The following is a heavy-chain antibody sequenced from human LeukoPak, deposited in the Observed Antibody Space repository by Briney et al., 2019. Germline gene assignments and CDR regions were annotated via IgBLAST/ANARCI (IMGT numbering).Heavy chain of an antibody. D-gene: IGHD2-21*01. Sequence: GGSLRLSCAASGFTFSYHWMHWVRQAPGKGLVWVSRIRSDGRSTTYADSVRGRFTISRDNSKNTMYLQMSNLRVEDPAIYYCARGSLASHDYWGQGTPVTVSS. CDR3: ARGSLASHDY. J-gene: IGHJ4*02. CDR2: IRSDGRST. V-gene: IGHV3-74*01. CDR1: GFTFSYHW.